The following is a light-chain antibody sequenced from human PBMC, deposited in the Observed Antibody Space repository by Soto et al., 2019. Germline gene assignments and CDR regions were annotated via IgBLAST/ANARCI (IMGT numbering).Light chain of an antibody. CDR2: KAS. CDR1: QTISSW. V-gene: IGKV1-5*03. Sequence: DIQMTQSPSTLSGSVGDRVTITCRASQTISSWLAWYQQKPGKAPKLLIYKASTLKSGVPSRSSGSGSGTEFTLTISSLQPDDFATYYCQHYNSYSEAFGQGTKVGIK. CDR3: QHYNSYSEA. J-gene: IGKJ1*01.